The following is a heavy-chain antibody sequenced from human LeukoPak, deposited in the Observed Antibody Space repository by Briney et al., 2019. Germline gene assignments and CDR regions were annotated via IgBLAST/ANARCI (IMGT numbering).Heavy chain of an antibody. CDR2: IKHDGTEK. J-gene: IGHJ4*02. CDR1: GFSFSSYW. Sequence: QSGGSPRLSCAASGFSFSSYWMAWLRQAPGKGLEGMASIKHDGTEKFYVDSVKGRFTISKDNSKNSLYLQMNSLRAEDTAVYYCAREDRSCYYYWGQGTLVTVSS. D-gene: IGHD2-15*01. V-gene: IGHV3-7*03. CDR3: AREDRSCYYY.